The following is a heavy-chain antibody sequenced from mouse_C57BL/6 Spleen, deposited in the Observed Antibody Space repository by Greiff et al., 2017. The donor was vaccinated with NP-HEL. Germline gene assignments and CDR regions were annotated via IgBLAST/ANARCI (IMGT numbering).Heavy chain of an antibody. CDR1: GYTFTDYY. CDR3: ARPGCDGYYVGFAY. Sequence: DVKLQESGPVLVKPGASVKMSCKASGYTFTDYYMNWVKQSNGKSLEWIGVINPYNGGTSYNQKFKGKATLTVDKSSSTAYTELNSMTSEDSAVYYCARPGCDGYYVGFAYWGEVTLVTVSA. D-gene: IGHD2-3*01. V-gene: IGHV1-19*01. CDR2: INPYNGGT. J-gene: IGHJ3*01.